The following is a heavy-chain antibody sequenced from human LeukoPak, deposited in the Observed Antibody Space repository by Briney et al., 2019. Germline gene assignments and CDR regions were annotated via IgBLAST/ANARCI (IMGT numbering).Heavy chain of an antibody. CDR3: ARDQSLYSSGWLFDY. Sequence: GRSLRLSCAASGFTFSSYGMHWVRQAPGKGLEWVAVIWYDGSNKYYADSVKGRFTISRDNSKNTLYLQMNSLRAEDTAVYYCARDQSLYSSGWLFDYWGQGTLVIVSS. CDR2: IWYDGSNK. J-gene: IGHJ4*02. D-gene: IGHD6-19*01. CDR1: GFTFSSYG. V-gene: IGHV3-33*01.